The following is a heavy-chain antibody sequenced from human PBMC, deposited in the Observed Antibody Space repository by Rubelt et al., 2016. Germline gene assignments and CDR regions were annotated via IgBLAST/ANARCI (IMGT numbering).Heavy chain of an antibody. J-gene: IGHJ4*02. Sequence: QVQLVQSGAEVKKPGSSVKVSCKASGGTFSSYAISWVRQAPGQGLEWMGGIIPVFGTANYAQKFQGGSTMTADESTSTAYMERSSLRSEDTAVYYCATTIAIRPYYVDYWGQGTLVTVSS. CDR2: IIPVFGTA. CDR3: ATTIAIRPYYVDY. V-gene: IGHV1-69*01. D-gene: IGHD6-6*01. CDR1: GGTFSSYA.